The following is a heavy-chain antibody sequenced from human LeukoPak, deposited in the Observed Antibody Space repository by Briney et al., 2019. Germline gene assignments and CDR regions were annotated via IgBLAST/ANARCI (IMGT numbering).Heavy chain of an antibody. CDR2: INPNSGGT. D-gene: IGHD2-2*01. Sequence: ASVKVSCKASGYTFTGYYMHWVRQAPGQGLEWMGWINPNSGGTNYAQKFQGRVTMTRDTSISTAHMELSRPRSDDTAVYYCARTVPGYQLLEAFDYWGQGTLVTVSS. V-gene: IGHV1-2*02. J-gene: IGHJ4*02. CDR3: ARTVPGYQLLEAFDY. CDR1: GYTFTGYY.